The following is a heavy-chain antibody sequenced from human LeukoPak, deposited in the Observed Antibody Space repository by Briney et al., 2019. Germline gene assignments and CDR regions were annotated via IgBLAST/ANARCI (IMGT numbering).Heavy chain of an antibody. CDR1: GYTFTSYG. CDR2: ISAYNGNT. CDR3: ARAFGVLGGLNWFDP. D-gene: IGHD3-10*01. Sequence: GASVNVSCKASGYTFTSYGISWVRQAPGQGLEWMGWISAYNGNTNYAQKLQGRVTMTTKTSTSTAYMELRSLRSDDTAVYYCARAFGVLGGLNWFDPWGQGTLVTVSS. J-gene: IGHJ5*02. V-gene: IGHV1-18*01.